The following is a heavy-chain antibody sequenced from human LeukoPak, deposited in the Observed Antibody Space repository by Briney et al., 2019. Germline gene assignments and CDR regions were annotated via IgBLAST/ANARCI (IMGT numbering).Heavy chain of an antibody. Sequence: SVKVSCKASGGTFSSYAISWVRQAPGQGLEWMGRIIPILGIANYAQKFQGRATITADKSTSTAYMELSSLRSEDTAVYYCAPKMYDSLVGFDPWGQGTLVTVSS. V-gene: IGHV1-69*04. J-gene: IGHJ5*02. D-gene: IGHD6-6*01. CDR3: APKMYDSLVGFDP. CDR1: GGTFSSYA. CDR2: IIPILGIA.